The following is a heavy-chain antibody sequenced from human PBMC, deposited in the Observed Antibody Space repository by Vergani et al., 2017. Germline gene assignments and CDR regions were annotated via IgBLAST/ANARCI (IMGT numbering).Heavy chain of an antibody. J-gene: IGHJ6*02. CDR3: ARAIGVRGVIISGYYYYYGMDV. D-gene: IGHD3-10*01. CDR2: IYYSGST. Sequence: QVQLQESGPGLVKPSQTLSLTCTVSGGSISSGGYYWSWIRQPPGKGLEWIGYIYYSGSTNYNPSLKSRVTISVDTSKNQFSLKLSSVTAADTAVYYCARAIGVRGVIISGYYYYYGMDVWGQGTTVTVSS. V-gene: IGHV4-61*08. CDR1: GGSISSGGYY.